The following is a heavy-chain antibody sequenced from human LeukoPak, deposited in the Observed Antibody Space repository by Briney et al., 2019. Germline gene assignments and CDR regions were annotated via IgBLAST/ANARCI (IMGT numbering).Heavy chain of an antibody. V-gene: IGHV4-59*01. J-gene: IGHJ5*01. CDR3: ASGYFDSSGYSNWFDP. D-gene: IGHD3-22*01. Sequence: SECLSLTCSVSGGSITSSYWSWIRQPPGKRLEWIGYIHYSGSTNYNPSPKSRVVMSLDTSKNQFSLKLSSVTAADTAVYYCASGYFDSSGYSNWFDPWGQMTIVTVSP. CDR1: GGSITSSY. CDR2: IHYSGST.